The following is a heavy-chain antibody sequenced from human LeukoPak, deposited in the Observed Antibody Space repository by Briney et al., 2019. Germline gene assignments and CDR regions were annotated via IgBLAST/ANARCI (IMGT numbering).Heavy chain of an antibody. CDR2: ISSSSSYI. CDR1: GFTFSSYS. J-gene: IGHJ3*02. V-gene: IGHV3-21*01. Sequence: GGSLRLSCAASGFTFSSYSMNWVRQAPGKGLEWVSSISSSSSYIYYADSVKGRFTISRDNAKNSLYLQMNSLRAEDTAVYCCASSIVVVTAPSDAFDIWGQGTMVTVSS. CDR3: ASSIVVVTAPSDAFDI. D-gene: IGHD2-21*02.